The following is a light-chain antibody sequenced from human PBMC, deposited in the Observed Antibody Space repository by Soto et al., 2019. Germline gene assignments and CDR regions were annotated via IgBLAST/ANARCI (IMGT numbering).Light chain of an antibody. V-gene: IGLV2-14*01. CDR2: EVS. J-gene: IGLJ2*01. Sequence: QSALTRPASVSGSPGQSITISCTGTSSDVGAYNYVSWYQQHPGKAPKLMIFEVSDRPSGVSNRFSGSKSGNTASLTISGLQAEDEADYYCSSYTSSNTLVFGGGTKVTVL. CDR1: SSDVGAYNY. CDR3: SSYTSSNTLV.